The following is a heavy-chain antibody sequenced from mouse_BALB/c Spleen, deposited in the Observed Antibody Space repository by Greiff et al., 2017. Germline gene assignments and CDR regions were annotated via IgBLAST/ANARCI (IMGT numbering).Heavy chain of an antibody. CDR2: INPYNDGT. V-gene: IGHV1-14*01. J-gene: IGHJ4*01. CDR3: AGYYRYDVGAMDY. D-gene: IGHD2-14*01. CDR1: GYTFTSYV. Sequence: LVESGPELVKPGASVKMSCKASGYTFTSYVMHWVKQKPGQGLEWIGYINPYNDGTKYNEKFKGKATLTSDKSSSTAYMELSSLTSEDSAVYYCAGYYRYDVGAMDYWGQGTSVTVSS.